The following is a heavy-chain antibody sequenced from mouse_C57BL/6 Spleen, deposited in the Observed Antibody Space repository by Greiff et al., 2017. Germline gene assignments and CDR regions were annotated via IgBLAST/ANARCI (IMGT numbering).Heavy chain of an antibody. V-gene: IGHV5-9-1*02. Sequence: EVQGVESGEGLVKPGGSLKLSCAASGFTFSSYAMSWVRQTPEKRLEWVAYISSGGDYIYYADTVKGRFTISRDNARNTLYLQMSSLKSEDTAMYYCTRENYYGSSSWFADWGQGTLVTVAA. J-gene: IGHJ3*01. CDR2: ISSGGDYI. D-gene: IGHD1-1*01. CDR3: TRENYYGSSSWFAD. CDR1: GFTFSSYA.